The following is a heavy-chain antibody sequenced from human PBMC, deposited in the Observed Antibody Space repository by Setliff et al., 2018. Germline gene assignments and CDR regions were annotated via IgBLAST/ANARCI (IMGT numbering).Heavy chain of an antibody. CDR2: IYYGGTT. CDR3: ARQPSSGSYYNPRPYYFDY. Sequence: PSETLSLTCTVSGASISSYYWSWIRQPPGKGLEWIGYIYYGGTTNYNPSLKSRVTMSVDTSKNQFSLNLRSVTAADTAVYYCARQPSSGSYYNPRPYYFDYWGQGTLVTVSS. J-gene: IGHJ4*02. D-gene: IGHD3-10*01. CDR1: GASISSYY. V-gene: IGHV4-59*01.